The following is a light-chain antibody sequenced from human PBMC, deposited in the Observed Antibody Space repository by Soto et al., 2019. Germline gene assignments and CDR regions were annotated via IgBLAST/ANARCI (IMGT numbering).Light chain of an antibody. J-gene: IGLJ3*02. V-gene: IGLV1-47*01. Sequence: QSVLTQPPSASGTPGQRVTISCSGSSSNIGSEYVVWYQHLPGTAPKLLICRNNQRPSGVPDRFAGSKSGTSASLAISGLRSEDEADYYCAARDDSLSGHWVFGGGTKVTVL. CDR1: SSNIGSEY. CDR3: AARDDSLSGHWV. CDR2: RNN.